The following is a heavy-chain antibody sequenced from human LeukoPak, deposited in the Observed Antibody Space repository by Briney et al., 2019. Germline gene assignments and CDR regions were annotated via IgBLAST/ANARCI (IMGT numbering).Heavy chain of an antibody. CDR3: ARDLELGDIVVVPATFDY. D-gene: IGHD2-2*01. V-gene: IGHV3-30*03. CDR2: ISSDGGNK. CDR1: GFTFSSYA. J-gene: IGHJ4*02. Sequence: GGSLRLSCAASGFTFSSYAMHWVRQAPGKGLEWLAVISSDGGNKFYRDSVKGRFTISRDNSKNTLYLQMNSLRAEDTAVYYCARDLELGDIVVVPATFDYWGQGTLVTVSS.